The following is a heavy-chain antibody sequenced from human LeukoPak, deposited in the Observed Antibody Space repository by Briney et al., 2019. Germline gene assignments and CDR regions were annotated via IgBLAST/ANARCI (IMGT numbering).Heavy chain of an antibody. J-gene: IGHJ3*02. CDR1: GGSISSYY. D-gene: IGHD6-19*01. CDR3: ASDVRAVAGTFAFDI. Sequence: PSETLSLTCTVSGGSISSYYWSWIRQPPGKGLEWIGYIYYSGSTNYNPSLKSRVTLSVDTSKNQFSLKLSSETAADTAVYYCASDVRAVAGTFAFDIWGQGTMVTVSS. V-gene: IGHV4-59*08. CDR2: IYYSGST.